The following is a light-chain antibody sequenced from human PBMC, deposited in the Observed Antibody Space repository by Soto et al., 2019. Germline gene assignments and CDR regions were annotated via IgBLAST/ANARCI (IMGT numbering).Light chain of an antibody. V-gene: IGKV3-20*01. CDR2: GAS. CDR1: QSVSSSY. CDR3: QQYGTSPLT. Sequence: EIVLTQSPGTLSLSPGERATLSCRASQSVSSSYLAWYQQRPGQAPRLLIYGASNRATGIPDRFSGSGSGTDFTLTISRLESEDFAVYYCQQYGTSPLTFGGGTKVDIK. J-gene: IGKJ4*01.